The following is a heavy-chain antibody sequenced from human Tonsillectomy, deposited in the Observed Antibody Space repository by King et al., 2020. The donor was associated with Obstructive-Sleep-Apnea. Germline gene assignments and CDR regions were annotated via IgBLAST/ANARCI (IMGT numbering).Heavy chain of an antibody. CDR1: GYSFTNYW. CDR3: ARPLMTLYDSGGYALNY. CDR2: IYPDDSDT. D-gene: IGHD3-22*01. J-gene: IGHJ4*02. Sequence: QLVQSGAEVKKPGESLKISCKGSGYSFTNYWIAWVRQMPGKGLEWMGIIYPDDSDTKYSPSFQGQVTISADKSISTAYLQWRSLKASDTAMYYCARPLMTLYDSGGYALNYWGQGTLVTVSS. V-gene: IGHV5-51*01.